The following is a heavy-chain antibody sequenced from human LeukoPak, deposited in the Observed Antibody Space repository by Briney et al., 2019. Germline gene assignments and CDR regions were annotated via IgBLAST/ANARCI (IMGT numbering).Heavy chain of an antibody. CDR3: ARDAGDCGGDCPRWFDP. Sequence: GGSLTLSCAASGFTFSSYWMHWLRQTPGKALVWVARINPGRTSTNYADSEKGRFTISRDNAKNTVDLQMNSLRGEDTAVYYCARDAGDCGGDCPRWFDPWGQGTLVTVSS. D-gene: IGHD2-21*02. CDR1: GFTFSSYW. V-gene: IGHV3-74*01. J-gene: IGHJ5*02. CDR2: INPGRTST.